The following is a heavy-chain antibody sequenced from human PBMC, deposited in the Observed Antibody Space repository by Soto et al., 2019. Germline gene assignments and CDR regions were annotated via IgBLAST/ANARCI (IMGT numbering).Heavy chain of an antibody. CDR3: ARDRTRPRGYYYYYMDV. V-gene: IGHV1-18*01. D-gene: IGHD3-10*01. CDR2: ISAYNGNT. Sequence: ASVKVSCKASGYTFTSYGISWVRQAPGQGLEWMGWISAYNGNTNYAQKLQGRVTMTTDTSTSTAYMELRSLRSDDTAVYYCARDRTRPRGYYYYYMDVWGKGTTVTVSS. CDR1: GYTFTSYG. J-gene: IGHJ6*03.